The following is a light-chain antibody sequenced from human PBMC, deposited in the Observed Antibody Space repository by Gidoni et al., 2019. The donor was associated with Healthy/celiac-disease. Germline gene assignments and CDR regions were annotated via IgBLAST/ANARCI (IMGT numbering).Light chain of an antibody. CDR3: AAWDDSLSGVV. CDR1: SSNIGSNY. V-gene: IGLV1-47*01. J-gene: IGLJ2*01. Sequence: SVLTQPPSAFGTPGQRVTISCSGSSSNIGSNYVYWYQQLPGTAPKLRIYRNNQRPSGVPDRFSGLRSEDQADYYCAAWDDSLSGVVFGGGTKLTVL. CDR2: RNN.